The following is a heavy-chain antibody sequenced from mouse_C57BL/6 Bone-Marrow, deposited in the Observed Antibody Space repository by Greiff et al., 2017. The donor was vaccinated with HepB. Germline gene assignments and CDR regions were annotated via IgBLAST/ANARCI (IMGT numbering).Heavy chain of an antibody. CDR1: GYTFTDYY. D-gene: IGHD1-1*01. CDR2: INPNNGGT. Sequence: VQLQQSGPELVKPGASVKISCKASGYTFTDYYMNWVKQSHGKSLEWIGDINPNNGGTSYNQKFKGKATLTVDKSSSTAYMVLRSLTSEDSAVYYCATSIYPAWFAYWGQGTLVTVSA. J-gene: IGHJ3*01. V-gene: IGHV1-26*01. CDR3: ATSIYPAWFAY.